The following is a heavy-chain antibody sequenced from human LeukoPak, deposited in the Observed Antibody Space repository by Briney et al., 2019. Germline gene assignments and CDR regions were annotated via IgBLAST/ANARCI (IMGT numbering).Heavy chain of an antibody. Sequence: SETLSLTCTVSGGSISSSSYYWGWIRQPPGNGLEWIGSIYYSGSTYYNPSLKSRVTISVDTSKNQFSLKLSSVTAADTAVYYCAGLSGYDYYYYMDVWGKGTTVTVSS. CDR1: GGSISSSSYY. CDR2: IYYSGST. D-gene: IGHD5-12*01. V-gene: IGHV4-39*07. J-gene: IGHJ6*03. CDR3: AGLSGYDYYYYMDV.